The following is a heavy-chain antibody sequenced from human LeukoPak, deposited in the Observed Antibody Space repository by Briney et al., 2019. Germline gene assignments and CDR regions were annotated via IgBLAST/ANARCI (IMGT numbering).Heavy chain of an antibody. CDR3: AKSSIVASMARSSWKTTADY. Sequence: PGESLRLSCGASGLTFTSYDMSWVRQPPGKGLEWVAAISGSGGSTYYPDSMKGLFIIFGDNYKATLYLQMTSLRAEDTAVYYCAKSSIVASMARSSWKTTADYWGQGTLVTVSS. J-gene: IGHJ4*02. V-gene: IGHV3-23*01. CDR1: GLTFTSYD. D-gene: IGHD6-13*01. CDR2: ISGSGGST.